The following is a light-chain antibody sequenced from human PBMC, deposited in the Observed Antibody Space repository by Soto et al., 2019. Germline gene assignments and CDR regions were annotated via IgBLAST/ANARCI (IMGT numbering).Light chain of an antibody. CDR2: DVN. CDR1: SSDVGAYNY. V-gene: IGLV2-14*03. Sequence: QSVLTQPASVSGSPGQSITISCTGTSSDVGAYNYVSWYQLHPVKAPKLIIYDVNNRPSGSSSRFSGSKSGNTASLTISGLQAEDETDYYCSSYTSSSTVIFGGGTKLTVL. CDR3: SSYTSSSTVI. J-gene: IGLJ2*01.